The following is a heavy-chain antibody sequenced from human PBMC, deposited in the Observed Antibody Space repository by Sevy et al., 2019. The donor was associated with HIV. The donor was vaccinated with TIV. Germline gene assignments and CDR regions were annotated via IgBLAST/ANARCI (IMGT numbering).Heavy chain of an antibody. D-gene: IGHD4-4*01. CDR3: ARPDDYSNYEVYWYFDL. CDR1: GFTFSSYW. CDR2: IKQDGSEK. J-gene: IGHJ2*01. Sequence: GESLKISCAASGFTFSSYWMSWVRQAPGKGLEWVANIKQDGSEKYYVDSVKGRFTISRDNAKNSLYLQMNGLRAEDTAVYYCARPDDYSNYEVYWYFDLWGRGTLVTVSS. V-gene: IGHV3-7*03.